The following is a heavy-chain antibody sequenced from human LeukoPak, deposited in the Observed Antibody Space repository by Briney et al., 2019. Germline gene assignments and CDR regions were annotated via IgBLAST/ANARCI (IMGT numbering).Heavy chain of an antibody. J-gene: IGHJ5*02. V-gene: IGHV4-39*02. CDR3: ARERDIVVVPAAILPNWFDP. CDR2: IYYSGST. CDR1: GGSISSSSYY. Sequence: PSETLSLTCTVSGGSISSSSYYWGWIRQPPGKGLEWIGSIYYSGSTYDNPSLKSRVTISVDTSKNQFSLKLSSVTAADTAVYYCARERDIVVVPAAILPNWFDPWGQGTLVTVSS. D-gene: IGHD2-2*02.